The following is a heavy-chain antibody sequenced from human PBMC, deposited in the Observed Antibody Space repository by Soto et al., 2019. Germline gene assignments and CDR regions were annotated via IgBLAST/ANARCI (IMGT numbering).Heavy chain of an antibody. CDR1: GFTFRSYW. CDR2: IKEDGSEK. Sequence: VQLVESGGGLVQSGGSLRLSCAASGFTFRSYWMSWVRQAPGKGLEWVANIKEDGSEKDYVDSVKGRFTISRDNAKNSLYLQMNSLRAEDTAVYYCARGPAYCGGDCYSYFVYWGQGTLVTVSS. D-gene: IGHD2-21*02. CDR3: ARGPAYCGGDCYSYFVY. V-gene: IGHV3-7*05. J-gene: IGHJ4*02.